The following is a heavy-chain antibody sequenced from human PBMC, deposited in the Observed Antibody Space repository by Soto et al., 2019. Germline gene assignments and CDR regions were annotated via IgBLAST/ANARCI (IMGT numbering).Heavy chain of an antibody. D-gene: IGHD3-10*01. J-gene: IGHJ4*02. CDR1: GGTFSSYA. V-gene: IGHV1-69*01. CDR3: ARGPAYGSGSDGYFDY. CDR2: IIPIYGTA. Sequence: QVQLVQSGAEVKKPGSSVKVSCKASGGTFSSYAISWVRQAPGQGLEWMGGIIPIYGTANYAQKFQGRVTITADESTSTAYMELSSLRSEDTAVYYCARGPAYGSGSDGYFDYWGQGTLVTVSS.